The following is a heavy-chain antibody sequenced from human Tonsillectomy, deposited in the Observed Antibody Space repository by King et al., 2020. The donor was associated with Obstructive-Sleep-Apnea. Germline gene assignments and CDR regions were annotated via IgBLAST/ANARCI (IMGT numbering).Heavy chain of an antibody. CDR1: GGSFSGYY. J-gene: IGHJ4*02. D-gene: IGHD6-19*01. V-gene: IGHV4-34*01. CDR2: VNHGGST. Sequence: VQLQQWGAGLLKPSETLSLTCAVYGGSFSGYYWSWVRQPPGKGLEWIGEVNHGGSTNYNPSLKSRVTISVDTSKNQFSLELSSVTAADTAVYYCARGVPGFWGQGTLVTVSS. CDR3: ARGVPGF.